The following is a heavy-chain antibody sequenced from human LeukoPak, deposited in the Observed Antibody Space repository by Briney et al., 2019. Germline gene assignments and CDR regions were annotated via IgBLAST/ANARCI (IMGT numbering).Heavy chain of an antibody. CDR3: ARDPLRWGFPPYDY. CDR2: IYTSGST. J-gene: IGHJ4*02. D-gene: IGHD2-21*01. V-gene: IGHV4-4*07. Sequence: SETLSLTCTVSGGSISSYYWSWIRQPAGKGLEWIGRIYTSGSTNYNPSLKSRVTMSVDTSKNQFSLKLSSVTAADTAVYYCARDPLRWGFPPYDYWGQGTLVTVSS. CDR1: GGSISSYY.